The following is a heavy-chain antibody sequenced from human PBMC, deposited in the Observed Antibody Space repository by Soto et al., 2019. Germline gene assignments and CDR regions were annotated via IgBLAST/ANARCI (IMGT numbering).Heavy chain of an antibody. V-gene: IGHV5-10-1*01. Sequence: GESLKISCKGSGYSFTSYWISWVRQMPGKGLEWMGRIDPSDSYTNYSPSFQGHVTISADKSISTAYLQWSSLKASDTAMYYCARLLGYCSGGSCLYYYYFGMDVWGQGTTVTVS. CDR1: GYSFTSYW. J-gene: IGHJ6*02. CDR3: ARLLGYCSGGSCLYYYYFGMDV. D-gene: IGHD2-15*01. CDR2: IDPSDSYT.